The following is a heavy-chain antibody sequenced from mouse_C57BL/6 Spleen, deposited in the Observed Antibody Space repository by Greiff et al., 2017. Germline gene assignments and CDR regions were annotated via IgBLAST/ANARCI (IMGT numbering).Heavy chain of an antibody. Sequence: LQQSGPGILQSSQTLSLTCSFSGFSLSTSGLGVSWIRQPSGKGLEWLAHIYWDDDTRYNPSLKSRLTISKDTSRNQVFLKITSVDTADTATYYCARSQFSYWYFDVWGTGTTVTVAS. J-gene: IGHJ1*03. CDR2: IYWDDDT. CDR1: GFSLSTSGLG. CDR3: ARSQFSYWYFDV. V-gene: IGHV8-12*01.